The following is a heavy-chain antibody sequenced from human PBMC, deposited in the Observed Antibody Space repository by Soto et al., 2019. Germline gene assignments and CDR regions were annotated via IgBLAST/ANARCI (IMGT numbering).Heavy chain of an antibody. CDR2: IVPMFAAP. D-gene: IGHD2-21*01. V-gene: IGHV1-69*12. J-gene: IGHJ6*02. CDR3: ARARVMRGNAYYYGMDV. Sequence: QVLLVQSGAEVKKPGSSVRVSCKTSGGTFSSFAISWVRLAPGQGLEWMGVIVPMFAAPTYAQKFQGRVSITADESTRRAYMELSRLRSDDTAVYYCARARVMRGNAYYYGMDVWGQGTTVTVSS. CDR1: GGTFSSFA.